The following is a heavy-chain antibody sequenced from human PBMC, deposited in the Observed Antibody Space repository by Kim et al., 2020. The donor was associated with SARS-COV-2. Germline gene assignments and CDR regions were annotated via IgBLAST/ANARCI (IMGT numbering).Heavy chain of an antibody. CDR3: AKELGDTAMKYYFDY. V-gene: IGHV3-33*06. CDR1: GFTFSSYG. D-gene: IGHD5-18*01. J-gene: IGHJ4*02. CDR2: IWYDGSNK. Sequence: GGSLRLSCAASGFTFSSYGMHWVRQAPGKGLEWVAVIWYDGSNKYYADSVKGRFTISRDNSKNTLYLQMNSLRAEDTAVYYCAKELGDTAMKYYFDYWGQGTLVTVSS.